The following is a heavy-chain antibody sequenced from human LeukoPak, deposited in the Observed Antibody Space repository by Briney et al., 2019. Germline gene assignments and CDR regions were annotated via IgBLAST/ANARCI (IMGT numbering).Heavy chain of an antibody. D-gene: IGHD3-10*01. CDR3: ARGQEGDTGLDY. CDR1: GFTFSSYA. J-gene: IGHJ4*02. Sequence: GGSLRLSCAASGFTFSSYAMHWVRQAPGKGLEWVAVISYDGSNKYYADSVKGRFTISRDNSKNTLYLQMNSLRAEDTAVYYCARGQEGDTGLDYWGQGTLVTVSS. CDR2: ISYDGSNK. V-gene: IGHV3-30-3*01.